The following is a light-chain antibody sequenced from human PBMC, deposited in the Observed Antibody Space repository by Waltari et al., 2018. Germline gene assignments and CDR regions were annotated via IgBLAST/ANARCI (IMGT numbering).Light chain of an antibody. CDR1: HSVSNL. V-gene: IGKV3-11*01. Sequence: EVVLTQSPATLSLSPGERATLSCRASHSVSNLLAWYQQKPGQAPRLLIYDASNTATGIPARFSGSGSGTDFTLTISNLQPEDAALYFCHQYYLTPWTFGQGTKLEIK. J-gene: IGKJ1*01. CDR3: HQYYLTPWT. CDR2: DAS.